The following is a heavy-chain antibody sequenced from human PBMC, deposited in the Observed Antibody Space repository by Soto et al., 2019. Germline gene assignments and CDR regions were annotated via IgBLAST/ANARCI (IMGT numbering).Heavy chain of an antibody. CDR2: ISPYSGNT. CDR1: GYIFVNSG. D-gene: IGHD3-16*01. Sequence: QVQLVQSGDEVRKPGSSVKVSCKASGYIFVNSGIAWVRQAPGQGLEWMGWISPYSGNTHYARKVKGRLTMTTDTSTSTADMDLGSLTSDDTAVYYCAMVDNYVTPTPQDVGGQGTTVTVSS. CDR3: AMVDNYVTPTPQDV. V-gene: IGHV1-18*01. J-gene: IGHJ6*02.